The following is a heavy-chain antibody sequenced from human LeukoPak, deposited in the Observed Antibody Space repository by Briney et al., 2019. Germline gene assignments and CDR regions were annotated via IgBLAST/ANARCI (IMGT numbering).Heavy chain of an antibody. Sequence: ASVKVSCKASGYTFISYGITWVRQAPGQGLEWLGWISAYSGNIDYAQKLQGRVTLTTDTSTSTAYMEVRSLRSDDTAVYCCASMSGYYPSYYFDYWGQGTLVTVSS. CDR1: GYTFISYG. J-gene: IGHJ4*02. CDR2: ISAYSGNI. CDR3: ASMSGYYPSYYFDY. D-gene: IGHD3-3*01. V-gene: IGHV1-18*01.